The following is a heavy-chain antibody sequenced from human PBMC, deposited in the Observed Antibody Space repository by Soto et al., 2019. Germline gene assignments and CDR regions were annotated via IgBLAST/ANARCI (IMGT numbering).Heavy chain of an antibody. V-gene: IGHV1-69*06. Sequence: QLQLVQSGAEVKKPGSAVKVSCKASGGTFREYAISWVRQAPGQGLEWLGGIIPIFATINYAQNFQDRVTITADKSTSTAYMEVSRLRAGDTAVYYCGRGYCTSTTCEDYYVMDVWGQGTTVTVTS. CDR1: GGTFREYA. D-gene: IGHD2-2*01. CDR2: IIPIFATI. J-gene: IGHJ6*02. CDR3: GRGYCTSTTCEDYYVMDV.